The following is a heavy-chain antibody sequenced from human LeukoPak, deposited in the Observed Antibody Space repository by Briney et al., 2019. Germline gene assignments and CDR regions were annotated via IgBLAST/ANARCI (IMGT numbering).Heavy chain of an antibody. D-gene: IGHD3-10*01. CDR1: GASISSSSYY. Sequence: PSETLSLTCTVSGASISSSSYYWGWIRQPPGKGLEWIGNIYYSGSTYYNPSLKSRVTISVDTSKNQFSLKLSSVTAADTAVYYCARHGYYYGSGSYYHPVDDWGQGTLVTASS. J-gene: IGHJ4*02. V-gene: IGHV4-39*01. CDR2: IYYSGST. CDR3: ARHGYYYGSGSYYHPVDD.